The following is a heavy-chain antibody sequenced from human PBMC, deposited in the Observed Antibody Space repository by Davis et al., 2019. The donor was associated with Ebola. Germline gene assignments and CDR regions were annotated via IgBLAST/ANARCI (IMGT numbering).Heavy chain of an antibody. CDR2: INAVNGNT. CDR3: AGGGDCYSTGCYYYYSMDV. J-gene: IGHJ6*02. V-gene: IGHV1-3*01. Sequence: ASVKVSCKASVYTFTSYAMHWVRQALGQRLEWMGWINAVNGNTKYSQKFQGRVTITRDTSASTAYMELSSMRSEDTAVYYCAGGGDCYSTGCYYYYSMDVWGQGTTVTVSS. CDR1: VYTFTSYA. D-gene: IGHD2-21*01.